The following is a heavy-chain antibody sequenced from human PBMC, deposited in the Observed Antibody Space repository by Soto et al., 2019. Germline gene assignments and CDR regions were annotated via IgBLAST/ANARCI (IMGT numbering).Heavy chain of an antibody. CDR2: INPNGGST. J-gene: IGHJ4*02. CDR3: AWAGYCSGGTCFHGNCDY. V-gene: IGHV1-46*01. CDR1: GYTFTTYY. D-gene: IGHD2-15*01. Sequence: QVQLVQSGAEVKRPGASVKVSCKASGYTFTTYYMHWVRQAPGQGLEWLGIINPNGGSTTYAQKFQGRVTRTRDTSTSTVYLERSSLRSEDTAVYYGAWAGYCSGGTCFHGNCDYWGQGTLVTVSA.